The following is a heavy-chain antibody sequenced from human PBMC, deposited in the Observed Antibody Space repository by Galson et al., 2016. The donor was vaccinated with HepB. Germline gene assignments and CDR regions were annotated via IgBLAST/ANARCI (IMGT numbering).Heavy chain of an antibody. CDR2: IWYDESNV. V-gene: IGHV3-33*01. J-gene: IGHJ6*02. Sequence: SLRLSCAVSGFSFSKYGMHWVRQAPGKGLEWVATIWYDESNVYYSDSVKGRFSISRANSKNMVYLDMNTLKAEDTAVYYCARDHLPPTHSATRLRFVEWHFYFGMDVWGQGTTVTVSS. CDR3: ARDHLPPTHSATRLRFVEWHFYFGMDV. CDR1: GFSFSKYG. D-gene: IGHD3-3*01.